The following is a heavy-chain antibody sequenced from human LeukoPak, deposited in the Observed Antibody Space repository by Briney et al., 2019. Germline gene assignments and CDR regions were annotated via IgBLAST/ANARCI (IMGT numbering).Heavy chain of an antibody. J-gene: IGHJ4*02. CDR3: ARGVGLRFLEWSR. V-gene: IGHV1-69*04. Sequence: SVKVSCKASGGTFSSYAISWVRQAPGQGLEWMGRIIPILGIANYAQKFQGRVTITADKSTSTAYMELSSLRSEDTAVYNCARGVGLRFLEWSRRGQGTLVTVSS. CDR1: GGTFSSYA. D-gene: IGHD3-3*01. CDR2: IIPILGIA.